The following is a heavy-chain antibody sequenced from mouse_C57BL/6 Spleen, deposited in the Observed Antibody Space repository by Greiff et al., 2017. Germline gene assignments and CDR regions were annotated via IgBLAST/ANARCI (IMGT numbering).Heavy chain of an antibody. D-gene: IGHD1-1*01. Sequence: QVQLQQPGAELVKPGASVKLSCKASGYTFTSYWMHWVKQRPGQGLEWIGMIHPNSGSTNYNEKFKSKATMTVDKSSSTAYMQISSLTSEDSAVYDCARDYGSSSAWFAYWGQGTLVTVSA. CDR2: IHPNSGST. CDR3: ARDYGSSSAWFAY. CDR1: GYTFTSYW. J-gene: IGHJ3*01. V-gene: IGHV1-64*01.